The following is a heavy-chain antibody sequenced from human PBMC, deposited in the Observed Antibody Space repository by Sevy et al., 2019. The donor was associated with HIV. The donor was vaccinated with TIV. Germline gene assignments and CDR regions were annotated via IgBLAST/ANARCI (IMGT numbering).Heavy chain of an antibody. V-gene: IGHV4-39*01. CDR1: GGSISSSSYY. CDR2: IYYSGST. D-gene: IGHD3-22*01. J-gene: IGHJ4*02. CDR3: ARTRDYYDSSGYGY. Sequence: SETLSLTCTVSGGSISSSSYYWGWIRQPPGKGLEWIGSIYYSGSTYYIPSLKSRVTISVDTSKNQFSLKLSPVTAADTAVYYCARTRDYYDSSGYGYWGQGTLVTVSS.